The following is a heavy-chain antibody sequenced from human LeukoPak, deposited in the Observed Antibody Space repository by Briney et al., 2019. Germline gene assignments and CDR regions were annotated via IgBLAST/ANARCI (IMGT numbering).Heavy chain of an antibody. J-gene: IGHJ3*02. V-gene: IGHV4-34*01. CDR1: GGSCSGYY. CDR3: ARERTPYYYGSGSYRAFDI. CDR2: INHSGST. D-gene: IGHD3-10*01. Sequence: PSETLSLTCAVYGGSCSGYYWSWIRQPPGKGQEWIGEINHSGSTNYNPSLKSRVTISVDTSKNQFSLKLSSVTAADTAVYYCARERTPYYYGSGSYRAFDIWGQGTMVTVSS.